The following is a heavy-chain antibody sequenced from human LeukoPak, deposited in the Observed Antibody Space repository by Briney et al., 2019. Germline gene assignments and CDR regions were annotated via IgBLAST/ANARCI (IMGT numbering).Heavy chain of an antibody. Sequence: PSETLSLTCAVYGGSFSAYYWSWIRQPPGKGLEWIGEINHSGSTNYNPSLKSRVAISVDTSRNQFSLKLSSVTAADTAVYYCARGRTTFDPWGQGTLVTVSS. D-gene: IGHD1-14*01. CDR1: GGSFSAYY. V-gene: IGHV4-34*01. J-gene: IGHJ5*02. CDR3: ARGRTTFDP. CDR2: INHSGST.